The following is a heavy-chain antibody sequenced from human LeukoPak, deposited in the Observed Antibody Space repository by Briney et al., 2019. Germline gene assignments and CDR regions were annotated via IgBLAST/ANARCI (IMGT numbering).Heavy chain of an antibody. D-gene: IGHD4-17*01. CDR1: GYTLTRLS. Sequence: ASVKVSCKAPGYTLTRLSIHWVRQPSGKGLEWMGAFDPEDGETIYAQEFQGRATMTADTSADTAYMELSSLRSEDTAVYYCATDPRYGDYDYWGQGTLVTVSS. CDR2: FDPEDGET. V-gene: IGHV1-24*01. CDR3: ATDPRYGDYDY. J-gene: IGHJ4*02.